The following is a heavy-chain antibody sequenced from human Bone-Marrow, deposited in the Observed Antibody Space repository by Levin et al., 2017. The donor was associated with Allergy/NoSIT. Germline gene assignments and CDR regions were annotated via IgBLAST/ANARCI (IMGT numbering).Heavy chain of an antibody. Sequence: ASVKVSCKASGYTFTSYAMNWVRQAPGQGLEWMGWINTNTGNPTYAQGFTGRFVFSLDTSVSTAYLQICSLKAEDTAVYYCARTITMIGLDYYYYGMDVWGQGTTVTVSS. V-gene: IGHV7-4-1*01. J-gene: IGHJ6*02. CDR1: GYTFTSYA. CDR2: INTNTGNP. CDR3: ARTITMIGLDYYYYGMDV. D-gene: IGHD3-22*01.